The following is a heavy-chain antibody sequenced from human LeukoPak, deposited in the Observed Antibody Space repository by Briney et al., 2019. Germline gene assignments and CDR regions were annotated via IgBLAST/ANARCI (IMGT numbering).Heavy chain of an antibody. CDR3: ARGQYNYGLYAFDV. J-gene: IGHJ3*01. CDR1: GDPISGFY. CDR2: IFNSGST. V-gene: IGHV4-59*01. Sequence: PSETLSLTCSVSGDPISGFYWSWIRQPPGKGLEWIGYIFNSGSTTYNTSLKSRLTTSIDMSKNQLSLKLTSVTAADTALYYCARGQYNYGLYAFDVWGQGRVVTVSS. D-gene: IGHD5-18*01.